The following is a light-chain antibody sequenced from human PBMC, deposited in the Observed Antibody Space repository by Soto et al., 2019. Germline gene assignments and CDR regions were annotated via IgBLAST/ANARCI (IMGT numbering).Light chain of an antibody. CDR1: SSNIGAGYD. CDR3: QSYDSSLSGV. J-gene: IGLJ1*01. CDR2: GNS. V-gene: IGLV1-40*01. Sequence: QSVLTQPPSVSGAPGQRVTISCTGSSSNIGAGYDVHWYQQLPGTAPKLLIYGNSNRPSGVPDRLSGSKSGTSASLAITGLQAEDEADYYSQSYDSSLSGVFGTGTKLTVL.